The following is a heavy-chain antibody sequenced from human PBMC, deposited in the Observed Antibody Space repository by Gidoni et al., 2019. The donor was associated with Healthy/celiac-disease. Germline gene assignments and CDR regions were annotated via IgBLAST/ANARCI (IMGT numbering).Heavy chain of an antibody. J-gene: IGHJ4*02. Sequence: QVQLVESGGGVVQPGRSLRLSCAASGFTFSSYGMHWVLQAPGKGLEWVAVISYDGSNKYYADSVKGRFTISRDNSKNTLYMQMNSLRAEDTAVYYCAKDLSAYYDILTGYYPVEAILDYWGQGTLVTVSS. V-gene: IGHV3-30*18. D-gene: IGHD3-9*01. CDR1: GFTFSSYG. CDR3: AKDLSAYYDILTGYYPVEAILDY. CDR2: ISYDGSNK.